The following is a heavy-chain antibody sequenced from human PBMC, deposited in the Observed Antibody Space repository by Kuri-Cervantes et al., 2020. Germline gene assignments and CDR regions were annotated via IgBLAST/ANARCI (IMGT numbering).Heavy chain of an antibody. CDR1: GFTFDDYA. CDR2: ISWDGGST. Sequence: GESLKISCAASGFTFDDYAMHWVRQAPGKGLEWVSLISWDGGSTYYADSVKGRFTISRDDANNSLYLQVHSLRAEDTAVYYCARGDGGTTVATDYWGQGTLVTVSS. CDR3: ARGDGGTTVATDY. D-gene: IGHD4-23*01. J-gene: IGHJ4*02. V-gene: IGHV3-43D*04.